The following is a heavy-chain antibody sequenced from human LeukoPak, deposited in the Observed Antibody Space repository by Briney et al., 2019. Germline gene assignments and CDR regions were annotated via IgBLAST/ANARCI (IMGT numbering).Heavy chain of an antibody. CDR2: ISYDGSNK. CDR3: AKAAAGFNWYYYGMDV. D-gene: IGHD6-13*01. Sequence: GGSLRLSCAASGFTFSSYAMHWVRQAPGKGLEWVAVISYDGSNKYYADSVKGRFTISRDNAKNSLYLQMNGLRAEDTAVYYCAKAAAGFNWYYYGMDVWGQGTTVTVSS. V-gene: IGHV3-30-3*01. CDR1: GFTFSSYA. J-gene: IGHJ6*02.